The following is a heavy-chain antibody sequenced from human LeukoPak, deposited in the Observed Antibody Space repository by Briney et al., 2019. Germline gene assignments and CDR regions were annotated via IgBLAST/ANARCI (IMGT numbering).Heavy chain of an antibody. V-gene: IGHV4-59*01. CDR2: IYYSGST. CDR3: ANHSGSYYWYAFDI. CDR1: GDSTSSYY. D-gene: IGHD1-26*01. Sequence: KSSETLSLTCTVSGDSTSSYYWSWVRQPPGKGLEWIGYIYYSGSTNYNPYLKSRVIISVDTSKNQFSLKLSSVTAADTAVYYCANHSGSYYWYAFDIWGQGTMVTVSS. J-gene: IGHJ3*02.